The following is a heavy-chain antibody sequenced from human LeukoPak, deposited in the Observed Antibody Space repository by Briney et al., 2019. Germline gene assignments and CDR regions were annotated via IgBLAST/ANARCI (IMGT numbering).Heavy chain of an antibody. CDR3: ARAYTYGLNY. CDR2: INPSGGST. Sequence: GSVKVSCKASGYTFTHYYMHWVRQVPGQGLEWMGTINPSGGSTSYAQKFQGRVTMTRDTSTSTVYMELSSLRTEDTAVFYCARAYTYGLNYWGQGTLVTVSS. D-gene: IGHD5-18*01. V-gene: IGHV1-46*01. J-gene: IGHJ4*02. CDR1: GYTFTHYY.